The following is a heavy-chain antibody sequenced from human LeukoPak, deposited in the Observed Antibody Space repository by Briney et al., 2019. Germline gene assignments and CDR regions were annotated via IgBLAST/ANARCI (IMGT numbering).Heavy chain of an antibody. CDR3: ARAGNWNYAGAFDI. CDR1: GYTFTSYD. CDR2: MNPNSGNT. Sequence: ASVKVSCKASGYTFTSYDINWVRQATGQGLEWMGWMNPNSGNTGYAQKFQGRVTITRNTSISTAYMELSSLRSEDTAVYYCARAGNWNYAGAFDIWGQGTMVTVSS. D-gene: IGHD1-7*01. V-gene: IGHV1-8*03. J-gene: IGHJ3*02.